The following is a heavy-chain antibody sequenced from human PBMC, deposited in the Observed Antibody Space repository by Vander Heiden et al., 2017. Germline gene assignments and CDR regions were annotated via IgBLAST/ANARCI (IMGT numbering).Heavy chain of an antibody. Sequence: QVQLVESGGGVVQPGRSLRLSCAVSGVTFSSYGMHWVRQAPGKGLEWVATISYDGSKKYYADSVKGRFTISRDNSKNTLYLQMNSLSSEDTAVYYALGYCSSTTCYKIGRYYYGMDVWGQGTTVTVSS. J-gene: IGHJ6*02. V-gene: IGHV3-30*03. CDR2: ISYDGSKK. CDR3: LGYCSSTTCYKIGRYYYGMDV. CDR1: GVTFSSYG. D-gene: IGHD2-2*02.